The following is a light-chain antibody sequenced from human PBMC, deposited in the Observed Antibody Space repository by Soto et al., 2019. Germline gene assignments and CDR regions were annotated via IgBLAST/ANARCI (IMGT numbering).Light chain of an antibody. CDR3: QQRSHWPQT. CDR2: DAS. J-gene: IGKJ1*01. Sequence: VCTQAPATLSLSPGARATLSCRASQSVSSYLAWYQQKPGQAPRLLIYDASNRATGIPARFSVSESGTDVTITISSLEPEDVEVYDCQQRSHWPQTFCQGTKVDNK. V-gene: IGKV3-11*01. CDR1: QSVSSY.